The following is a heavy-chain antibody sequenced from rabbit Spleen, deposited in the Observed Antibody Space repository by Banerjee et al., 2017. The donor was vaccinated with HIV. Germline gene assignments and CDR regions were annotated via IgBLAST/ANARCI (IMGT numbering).Heavy chain of an antibody. D-gene: IGHD8-1*01. V-gene: IGHV1S45*01. CDR1: GFDFSRYYD. CDR2: INTATGKG. Sequence: QEQLEESGGGLVKPEGSLTLTSKASGFDFSRYYDMCWFRQAPGKGLEWIACINTATGKGVYASWAKGRFTISRTSSTTVTLPMNSLTAADTATYFCARDGAGGSYFALWGQGTLVTVS. J-gene: IGHJ4*01. CDR3: ARDGAGGSYFAL.